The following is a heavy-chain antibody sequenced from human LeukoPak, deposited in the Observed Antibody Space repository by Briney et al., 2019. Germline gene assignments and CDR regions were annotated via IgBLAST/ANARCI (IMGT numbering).Heavy chain of an antibody. CDR2: INTNTGNP. CDR3: SRGYRGYLAAAAPDY. Sequence: EASVTVSYMASGYTFTSYAMNWVRQAPGQGLEWMGWINTNTGNPTYQPGFPGRFVFSLDTSFNTAFPQIRSLKPADTAVVYCSRGYRGYLAAAAPDYWGQGTLVTVSS. CDR1: GYTFTSYA. D-gene: IGHD6-13*01. V-gene: IGHV7-4-1*02. J-gene: IGHJ4*02.